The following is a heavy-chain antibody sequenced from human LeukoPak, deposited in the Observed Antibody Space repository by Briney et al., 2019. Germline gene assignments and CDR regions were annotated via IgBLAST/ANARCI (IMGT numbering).Heavy chain of an antibody. CDR3: TTMRSDY. J-gene: IGHJ4*02. CDR1: GFTFKTAW. Sequence: GGSLRLSCAASGFTFKTAWMSWVRQAPGKGLEWLGQIRAKTDGGTTDNAAPVKGRFTISRDDSKRTLYLQMNSLRTEYTAVYYCTTMRSDYWGQGTVVTASS. V-gene: IGHV3-15*01. CDR2: IRAKTDGGTT.